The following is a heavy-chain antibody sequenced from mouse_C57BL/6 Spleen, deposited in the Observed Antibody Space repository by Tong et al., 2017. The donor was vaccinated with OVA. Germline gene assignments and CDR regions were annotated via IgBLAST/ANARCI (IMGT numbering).Heavy chain of an antibody. J-gene: IGHJ4*01. CDR3: ASRLGYAMDY. CDR1: GFTFSSYA. CDR2: ISSGGSYT. Sequence: EVQLQESGGGLVKPGGSLKLSCAASGFTFSSYAMSWVRQTPEKRLEWVATISSGGSYTYYPDSVKGRFTISRDNAKNTLYLQMSSLKSEDTAMYYCASRLGYAMDYWGQGTSVTVSS. V-gene: IGHV5-6*03.